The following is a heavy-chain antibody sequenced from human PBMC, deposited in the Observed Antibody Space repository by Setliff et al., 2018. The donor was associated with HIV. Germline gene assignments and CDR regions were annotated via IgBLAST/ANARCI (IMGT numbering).Heavy chain of an antibody. J-gene: IGHJ4*02. V-gene: IGHV4-61*05. CDR3: ARSPSYRSSWEYYFDY. D-gene: IGHD6-13*01. Sequence: PSETLSLTCTVSGDSIISSRNFWGWIRQTPGKGLEWIGYIYTSRGTNYNHSLRTRVIISVDTSNQFSLKLSSVTAADAAVYYCARSPSYRSSWEYYFDYWGQGILVTVSS. CDR2: IYTSRGT. CDR1: GDSIISSRNF.